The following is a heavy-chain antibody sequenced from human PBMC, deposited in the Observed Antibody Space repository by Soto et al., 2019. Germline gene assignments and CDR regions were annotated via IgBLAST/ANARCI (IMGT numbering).Heavy chain of an antibody. CDR2: ITTSSIYK. CDR3: ARENYNSSGYYSDGRWFGP. J-gene: IGHJ5*02. D-gene: IGHD3-22*01. V-gene: IGHV3-21*02. CDR1: GFTFNTYT. Sequence: EVQLVESGGGLVKPGGSLRLSCAASGFTFNTYTMNWVRQAPGKGLEWVSSITTSSIYKYYADSVKGRFTISRDNAKNSLSLQMNSLRAEDTAVYFCARENYNSSGYYSDGRWFGPWGQGTLVTVSS.